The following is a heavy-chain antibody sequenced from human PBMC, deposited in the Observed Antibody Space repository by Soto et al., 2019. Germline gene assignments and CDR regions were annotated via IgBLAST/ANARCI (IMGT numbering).Heavy chain of an antibody. CDR3: AATGPYGGIFDY. CDR2: IVVGSGNT. V-gene: IGHV1-58*01. Sequence: ASVKVSCKASGFTFTSSAVQWVRQARGQRLEWIGWIVVGSGNTNYAQKFQERVTITRDMSTSTAYMELSSLRSEDTAVYYCAATGPYGGIFDYWGQGTLVTVSS. D-gene: IGHD4-17*01. J-gene: IGHJ4*02. CDR1: GFTFTSSA.